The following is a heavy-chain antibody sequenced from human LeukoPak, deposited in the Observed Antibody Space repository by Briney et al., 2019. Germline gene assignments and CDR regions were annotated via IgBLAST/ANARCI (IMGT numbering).Heavy chain of an antibody. V-gene: IGHV3-21*01. CDR1: GFTFSSYS. J-gene: IGHJ4*02. D-gene: IGHD6-13*01. CDR3: ARDKGSWYLGFGY. CDR2: ISSSSSYI. Sequence: GGSLRLSCAASGFTFSSYSMNWVRQAPGKGLEWVSSISSSSSYIYYADSVKGRFTISRDNAKNSLYLQMNSLRAEDTAVYYCARDKGSWYLGFGYWGQGTLVTVSS.